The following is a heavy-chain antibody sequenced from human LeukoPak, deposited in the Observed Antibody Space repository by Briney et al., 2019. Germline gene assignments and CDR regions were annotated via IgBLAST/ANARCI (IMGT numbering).Heavy chain of an antibody. V-gene: IGHV1-18*01. CDR2: ISSFDGDT. CDR1: GYTFTSYG. J-gene: IGHJ4*02. CDR3: ARSGGTTMNRGRLDAEY. Sequence: ASVKVSCKASGYTFTSYGIIWVRQAPGQGLEWVGWISSFDGDTSSAHKFLGRVTMTTDTSTTTAYMEVRTLKSDDTAVYYCARSGGTTMNRGRLDAEYWGQGTLITVSS. D-gene: IGHD3-10*01.